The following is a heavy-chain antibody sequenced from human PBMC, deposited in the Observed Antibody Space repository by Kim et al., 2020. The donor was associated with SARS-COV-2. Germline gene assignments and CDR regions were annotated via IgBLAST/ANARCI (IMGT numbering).Heavy chain of an antibody. CDR1: GGSFSGYY. Sequence: SETLSLTCAVYGGSFSGYYWSWIRQPPGKGLEWIGEINHSGSTNYNPSLKSRVTISVDTSKNQFSLKLSSVTAADTAVYYCARGRGGTTVVTLGLGYYYYSGMDVWGQGTTDTVSS. CDR2: INHSGST. CDR3: ARGRGGTTVVTLGLGYYYYSGMDV. J-gene: IGHJ6*02. V-gene: IGHV4-34*01. D-gene: IGHD4-17*01.